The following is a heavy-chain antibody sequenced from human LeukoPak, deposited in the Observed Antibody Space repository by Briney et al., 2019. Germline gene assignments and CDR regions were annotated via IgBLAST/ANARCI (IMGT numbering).Heavy chain of an antibody. D-gene: IGHD3-10*01. Sequence: GASVKVSCKASGYTFTSNGISWVRQAPGQGLEWMGWISAYNGNTNYAQKLQGRVTMTTDTSTSTAYMELRSLRSDDTAVYYCARDRGYYGSGSYYNPSKYYYMDVWGKGTTVTVSS. CDR3: ARDRGYYGSGSYYNPSKYYYMDV. V-gene: IGHV1-18*01. CDR2: ISAYNGNT. J-gene: IGHJ6*03. CDR1: GYTFTSNG.